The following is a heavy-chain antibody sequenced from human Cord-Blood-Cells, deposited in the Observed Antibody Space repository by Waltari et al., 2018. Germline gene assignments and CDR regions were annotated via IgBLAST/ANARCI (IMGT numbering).Heavy chain of an antibody. V-gene: IGHV3-30*18. CDR3: AKDQRGGPQGEFDY. CDR1: GFNFSSYG. Sequence: QVQLVESGGGVVQPGRSLRLSCAASGFNFSSYGMHWVRPAPGKGLEWVAVISYDGSKKYYADSVKGLFTISRDNSKNTLYLQMNSLRAEDTAVCYCAKDQRGGPQGEFDYWGQGTLVTVSS. CDR2: ISYDGSKK. J-gene: IGHJ4*02.